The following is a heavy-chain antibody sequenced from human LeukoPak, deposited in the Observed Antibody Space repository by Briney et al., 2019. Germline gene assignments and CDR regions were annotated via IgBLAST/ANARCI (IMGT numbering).Heavy chain of an antibody. CDR1: SGSISTSNYY. D-gene: IGHD3-22*01. J-gene: IGHJ4*02. CDR2: IFYSGST. V-gene: IGHV4-39*07. CDR3: ARVLGSGYSDY. Sequence: SETLSLTCTVSSGSISTSNYYWGRVRQPPGKALEWIGNIFYSGSTYYSPSLKSRVTISVDTSKNQFSLKLSSVTAADTAVYYCARVLGSGYSDYWGQGTLVTVSS.